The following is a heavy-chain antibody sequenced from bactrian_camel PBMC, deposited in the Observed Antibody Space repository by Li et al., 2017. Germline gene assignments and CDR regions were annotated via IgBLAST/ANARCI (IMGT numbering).Heavy chain of an antibody. D-gene: IGHD1*01. CDR2: CSADGDIR. Sequence: HVQLVESGGGLVQPGGSLRLSCAASGFSFSTYSKTWVRQAPGKGLEWVSSCSADGDIRYYVDTLKGRFTVSRDNARNTMYLDMNSLKSEDTALYYCATSFTMSLGTLGQGTQVTVS. J-gene: IGHJ4*01. V-gene: IGHV3-2*01. CDR1: GFSFSTYS.